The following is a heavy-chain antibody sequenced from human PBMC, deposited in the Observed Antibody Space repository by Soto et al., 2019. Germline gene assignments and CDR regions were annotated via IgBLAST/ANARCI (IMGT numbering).Heavy chain of an antibody. J-gene: IGHJ4*02. CDR3: AKCPSAFWSGYYGAVPSWYFDY. CDR2: ISGSGGST. Sequence: EVQLLESGGGLVQPGGSLRLSCAASGFTFSSNAMSWVRQAPGKGLEWVSAISGSGGSTYYADSVKGRFTISRDNPKNTLYLQKNSLRAEDTAVYYCAKCPSAFWSGYYGAVPSWYFDYWGQGTLVTVSS. V-gene: IGHV3-23*01. CDR1: GFTFSSNA. D-gene: IGHD3-3*01.